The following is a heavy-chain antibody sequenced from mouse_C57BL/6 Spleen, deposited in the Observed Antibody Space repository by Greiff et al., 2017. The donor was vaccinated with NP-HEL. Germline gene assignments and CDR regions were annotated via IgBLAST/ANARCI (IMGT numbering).Heavy chain of an antibody. CDR2: IDPSDSYT. CDR1: GYTFTSYW. V-gene: IGHV1-59*01. Sequence: QVQLQQPGAELVRPGTSVKLSCKASGYTFTSYWMHWVKQRPGQGLEWIGVIDPSDSYTNYNQKFKGKATLTVDTSSSTAYMQLSSLTSEDSAVYYCARGNYYGSSYGYCDVWGTGTTVTVSS. D-gene: IGHD1-1*01. CDR3: ARGNYYGSSYGYCDV. J-gene: IGHJ1*03.